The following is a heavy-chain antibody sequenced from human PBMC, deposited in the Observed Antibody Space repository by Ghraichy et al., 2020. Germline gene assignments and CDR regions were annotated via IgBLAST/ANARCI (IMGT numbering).Heavy chain of an antibody. D-gene: IGHD7-27*01. CDR2: ISSSSSTI. CDR1: GFTFSSYS. CDR3: ARDHGAQLGDYYYYYGMDV. J-gene: IGHJ6*02. Sequence: GGSLRLSCAASGFTFSSYSMNWVRQAPGKGLEWVSYISSSSSTIYYADSVKGRFTISRDNAKNSLYLQMNSLRDEDTAVYYCARDHGAQLGDYYYYYGMDVWGQGTTVTVSS. V-gene: IGHV3-48*02.